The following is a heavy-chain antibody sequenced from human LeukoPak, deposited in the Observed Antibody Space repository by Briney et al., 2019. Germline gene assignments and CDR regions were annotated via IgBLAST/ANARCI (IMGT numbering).Heavy chain of an antibody. J-gene: IGHJ3*02. CDR1: GGSISSSRDF. CDR2: IYYSGST. V-gene: IGHV4-39*01. Sequence: SETLSLTCTVSGGSISSSRDFWAWIRQPPGKGLEWIGSIYYSGSTYYNPSLKSRVTISVDTSKNQFSLKLSSVTAADTAVYYCASLGDYYGSGSYYINDAFDIWGQGTMVTVSS. CDR3: ASLGDYYGSGSYYINDAFDI. D-gene: IGHD3-10*01.